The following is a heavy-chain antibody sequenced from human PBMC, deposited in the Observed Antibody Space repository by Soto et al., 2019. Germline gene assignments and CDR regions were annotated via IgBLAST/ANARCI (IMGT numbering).Heavy chain of an antibody. CDR2: INPNSGGT. CDR1: GYTFTGYY. V-gene: IGHV1-2*02. D-gene: IGHD3-16*01. Sequence: ASVKVSCKASGYTFTGYYMHWVRQAPGQGLEWMGWINPNSGGTNYAQKFQDRVTMTRDTSTSTAYMELSRLRFGDTAVYYCARDMQGWGGYWGQGTLVTVSS. J-gene: IGHJ4*02. CDR3: ARDMQGWGGY.